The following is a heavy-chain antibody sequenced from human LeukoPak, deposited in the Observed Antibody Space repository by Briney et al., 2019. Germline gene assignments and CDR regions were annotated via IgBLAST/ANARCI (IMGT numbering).Heavy chain of an antibody. Sequence: SQTLSLTCTVSGGSLSSYYWSWIRQPAGKGLEWIGRIYTSGSTNYNPSLKSRVTMSVDTSKNQFSLKLSSVTAADTAVYYCARDYDFWSGYMDVWGKGTTVTVSS. CDR2: IYTSGST. D-gene: IGHD3-3*01. J-gene: IGHJ6*04. CDR1: GGSLSSYY. CDR3: ARDYDFWSGYMDV. V-gene: IGHV4-4*07.